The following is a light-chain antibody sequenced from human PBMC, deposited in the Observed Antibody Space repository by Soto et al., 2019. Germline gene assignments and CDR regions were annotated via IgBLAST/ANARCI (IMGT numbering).Light chain of an antibody. CDR2: GAS. V-gene: IGKV3-15*01. Sequence: EIVMTQSPATLSVSLGEIATLYFSASQSVSTDLAWYQQKPGQAPRLLIFGASTRATGIPARFSGSGSGTDFTLTISSLEPEDFAVYYCQQCYNWPQWTFGQGTKVDIK. CDR1: QSVSTD. CDR3: QQCYNWPQWT. J-gene: IGKJ1*01.